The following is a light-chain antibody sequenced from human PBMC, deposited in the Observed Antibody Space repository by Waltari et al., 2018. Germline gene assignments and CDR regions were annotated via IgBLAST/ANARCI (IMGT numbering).Light chain of an antibody. CDR2: VNSDGSH. Sequence: QLVVTQSPSASASLGASVKLTCTLSSGHSSNIIAWLQQQPEKGPRYLMKVNSDGSHSRGDGLPDRFSGSSSGAERHLTISSLQAEDEADYYCQTGGHGTWVFGGGTKLTVL. V-gene: IGLV4-69*01. CDR3: QTGGHGTWV. J-gene: IGLJ3*02. CDR1: SGHSSNI.